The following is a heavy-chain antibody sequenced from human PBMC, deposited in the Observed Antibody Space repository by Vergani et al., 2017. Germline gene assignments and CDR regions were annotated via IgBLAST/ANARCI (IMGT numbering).Heavy chain of an antibody. Sequence: QVRLEESGPGLVKPSETLSLTCSVSGGSISSGDYYWSWIRQPPGKGLEWIGYIYYSGSTYYNPSLKSRVTISVDTSKNQFSLKLSSVTAADTAVYYCARGPPITMIWDYWGQGTLVTVSS. CDR1: GGSISSGDYY. CDR3: ARGPPITMIWDY. CDR2: IYYSGST. D-gene: IGHD3-22*01. J-gene: IGHJ4*02. V-gene: IGHV4-30-4*08.